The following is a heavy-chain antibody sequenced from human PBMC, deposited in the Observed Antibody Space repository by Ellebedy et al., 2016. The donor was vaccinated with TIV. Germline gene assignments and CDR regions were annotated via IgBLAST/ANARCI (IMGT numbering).Heavy chain of an antibody. V-gene: IGHV3-48*02. CDR1: GFMFNTYN. CDR3: ARDGGVSGETDV. Sequence: GEYLKISCAASGFMFNTYNMDLVRQAPGKGLEWVSYINRGSSVIYYADSVKGRFTISRDNAKNSLYLQMNSLRDEDTAIYYFARDGGVSGETDVWGQGTTVTVSS. CDR2: INRGSSVI. J-gene: IGHJ6*02. D-gene: IGHD7-27*01.